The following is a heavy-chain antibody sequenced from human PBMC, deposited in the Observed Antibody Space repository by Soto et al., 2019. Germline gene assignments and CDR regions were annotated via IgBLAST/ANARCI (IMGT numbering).Heavy chain of an antibody. CDR2: IYYSGNT. CDR3: VRYCSTTKCPFDY. CDR1: GGSISGGDYH. D-gene: IGHD2-2*01. Sequence: PSETLSLTCTVSGGSISGGDYHWSWIRQSPGKGLEWIGCIYYSGNTTLNPSLRSRVTLSVDTSKNQFSLNLSSVTAADTAVYYCVRYCSTTKCPFDYWGQGTLVTVSS. J-gene: IGHJ4*02. V-gene: IGHV4-30-4*01.